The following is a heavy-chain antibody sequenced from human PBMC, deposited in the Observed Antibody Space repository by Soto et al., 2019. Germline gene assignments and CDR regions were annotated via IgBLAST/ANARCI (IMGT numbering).Heavy chain of an antibody. Sequence: GWIRQPPGKGLEWIGSIYYSGSTYYNPSLKSRVTISVDTSKNQFSLKLSSVTAADTAVYYCARPSTVTGWVFDYWGQGTLVTVSS. J-gene: IGHJ4*02. CDR2: IYYSGST. D-gene: IGHD4-17*01. V-gene: IGHV4-39*01. CDR3: ARPSTVTGWVFDY.